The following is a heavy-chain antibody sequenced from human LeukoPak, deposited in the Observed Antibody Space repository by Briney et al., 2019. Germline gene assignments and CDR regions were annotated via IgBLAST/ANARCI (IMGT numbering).Heavy chain of an antibody. CDR2: TSSGDAGA. CDR1: GFALSSYA. D-gene: IGHD2-15*01. V-gene: IGHV3-23*01. CDR3: ARAPVTSCRGAFCYPFDI. J-gene: IGHJ4*02. Sequence: PGGSLRLSCAASGFALSSYAMSWVRQAPGRGLEWGSATSSGDAGAKHGESVRGRLTISRDNSKNTLYLQMNSLRADDAAVYYCARAPVTSCRGAFCYPFDIWGQGTLVTVSS.